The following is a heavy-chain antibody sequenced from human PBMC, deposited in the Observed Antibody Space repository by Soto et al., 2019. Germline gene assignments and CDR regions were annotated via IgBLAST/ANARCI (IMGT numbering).Heavy chain of an antibody. CDR2: IIPIFATA. V-gene: IGHV1-69*12. Sequence: QVQLVQSGAEVMMRGSSVKVSCKASGGTFSSYAFSWVRQAPGQGLEWMGGIIPIFATANYAQKFQGRVTLTADDSSSTAYMELSSLRSEDTAVYYCARHQGPNYYHGMEVWGQGTTVTVSS. CDR3: ARHQGPNYYHGMEV. CDR1: GGTFSSYA. J-gene: IGHJ6*02.